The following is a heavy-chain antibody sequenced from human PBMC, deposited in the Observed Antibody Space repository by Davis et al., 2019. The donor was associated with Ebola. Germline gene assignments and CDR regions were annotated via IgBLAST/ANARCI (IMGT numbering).Heavy chain of an antibody. J-gene: IGHJ4*02. D-gene: IGHD2-8*01. CDR3: ARRHCTNGVCPLDY. CDR1: GGSFSGYY. CDR2: IDHSGST. V-gene: IGHV4-34*01. Sequence: MPSETLSLTCAVYGGSFSGYYWSWIRQPPGKGLEWIGEIDHSGSTNYNPSLKSRLTISVDTSKNQFSLKLSSVTAADTAVYYCARRHCTNGVCPLDYWGQGTLVTVSS.